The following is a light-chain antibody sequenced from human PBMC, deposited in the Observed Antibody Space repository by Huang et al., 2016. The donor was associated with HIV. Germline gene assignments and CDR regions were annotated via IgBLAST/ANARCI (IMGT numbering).Light chain of an antibody. CDR1: RDMRKY. CDR2: DVA. J-gene: IGKJ2*01. V-gene: IGKV1-33*01. CDR3: QQYDDTYT. Sequence: DIQMTQSPSSLSASVGDSVTITCQASRDMRKYVNWYQQKPGTAPKLLIYDVANLQTGVPSIFSGNGSGTHFNLTITDVQPEDTATYYCQQYDDTYTFGQGTKLEIK.